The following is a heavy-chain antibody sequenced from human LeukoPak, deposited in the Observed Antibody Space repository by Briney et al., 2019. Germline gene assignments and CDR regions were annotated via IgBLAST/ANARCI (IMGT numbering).Heavy chain of an antibody. CDR2: IYYSGST. J-gene: IGHJ4*02. Sequence: PSETLSLTCTVSGGSISSYYWSWIRQPPGKGLEWIGYIYYSGSTNYNPSLKSRVTISVDTSKNQFSLKLSSVTAADTAVYYCASWRSDGSGYFGYWGQGTLVTVSS. CDR3: ASWRSDGSGYFGY. V-gene: IGHV4-59*01. D-gene: IGHD5-24*01. CDR1: GGSISSYY.